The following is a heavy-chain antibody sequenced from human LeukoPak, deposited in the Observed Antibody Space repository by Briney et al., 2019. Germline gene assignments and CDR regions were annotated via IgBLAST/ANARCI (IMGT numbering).Heavy chain of an antibody. CDR2: INTKSGRT. J-gene: IGHJ5*02. CDR3: ARADFIDAGPYLIGP. CDR1: GYIFTDYY. D-gene: IGHD2-2*01. Sequence: AAVKVSCKTSGYIFTDYYIHWVRQAPGQGLEWMGWINTKSGRTSSARKFQGRATMTRDPSITTVYMDMAWLTSDDTAIYFCARADFIDAGPYLIGPWGQGTLVTVSS. V-gene: IGHV1-2*02.